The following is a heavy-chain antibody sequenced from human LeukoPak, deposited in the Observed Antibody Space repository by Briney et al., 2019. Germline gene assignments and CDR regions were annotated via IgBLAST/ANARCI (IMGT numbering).Heavy chain of an antibody. CDR3: AKTTTGYSSGRYPGWPADS. Sequence: GGSLRLSCAASGFTFNTYAMYWVRQAPGKGLEWVSGIFGSGGSAHYADSVKGRFTISRDNSRNTVYLQMNSLRAEDTAVYYCAKTTTGYSSGRYPGWPADSWGQGALVTVSS. D-gene: IGHD6-19*01. V-gene: IGHV3-23*01. CDR2: IFGSGGSA. J-gene: IGHJ4*02. CDR1: GFTFNTYA.